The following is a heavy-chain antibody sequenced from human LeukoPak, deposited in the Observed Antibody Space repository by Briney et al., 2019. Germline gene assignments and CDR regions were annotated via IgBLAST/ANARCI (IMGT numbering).Heavy chain of an antibody. D-gene: IGHD1-26*01. CDR1: GFSFSSYT. J-gene: IGHJ4*02. CDR3: AREDSGNYYYFDF. Sequence: PGGSLRLSCAASGFSFSSYTMSWVRQAPGKGLEWVSAISGSGGFTYYADSVKGRFTISRDNSKNTLFLQMNSLRAEDTAVYYCAREDSGNYYYFDFWGQGTLVTVSS. V-gene: IGHV3-23*01. CDR2: ISGSGGFT.